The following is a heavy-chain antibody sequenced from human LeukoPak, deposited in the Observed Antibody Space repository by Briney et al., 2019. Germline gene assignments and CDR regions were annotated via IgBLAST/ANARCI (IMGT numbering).Heavy chain of an antibody. CDR1: GGSISSSNW. V-gene: IGHV4-4*02. CDR3: ARETGTTLTSFDY. D-gene: IGHD1-1*01. Sequence: SETLSLTCAVSGGSISSSNWWSWVRQPPGKGLEWIGEIYHSGSTNYNPSLKSRVTISVDKSKNRFSLKLSSVTAADTAVYYCARETGTTLTSFDYWGQGTLVTVSS. J-gene: IGHJ4*02. CDR2: IYHSGST.